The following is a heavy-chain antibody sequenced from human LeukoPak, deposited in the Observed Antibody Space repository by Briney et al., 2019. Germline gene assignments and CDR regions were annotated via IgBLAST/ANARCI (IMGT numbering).Heavy chain of an antibody. CDR1: GGTFSSYA. J-gene: IGHJ4*02. CDR2: IIPIFGTA. Sequence: SVKVSCKASGGTFSSYAISWVRQAPGQGLEWMGGIIPIFGTANYAQKFQGRVTITADESTSTAYMELSSLRSEDTAVYYCARASHPYYYDSSGYYYGYWGQGTLVTVSS. V-gene: IGHV1-69*13. CDR3: ARASHPYYYDSSGYYYGY. D-gene: IGHD3-22*01.